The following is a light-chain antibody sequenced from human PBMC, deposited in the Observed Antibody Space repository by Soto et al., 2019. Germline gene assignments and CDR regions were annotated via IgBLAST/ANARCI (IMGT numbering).Light chain of an antibody. CDR3: QQYGSSRT. Sequence: EIVLTQSPGTLSLSPGERATLSCRASQSVSSKSLAWYQQKPGQAPRLLIYGASSRAADIPDRFSGSGSGTDFTLTISRLEPEDFAVYYCQQYGSSRTFGQGTKVDIK. CDR1: QSVSSKS. CDR2: GAS. J-gene: IGKJ1*01. V-gene: IGKV3-20*01.